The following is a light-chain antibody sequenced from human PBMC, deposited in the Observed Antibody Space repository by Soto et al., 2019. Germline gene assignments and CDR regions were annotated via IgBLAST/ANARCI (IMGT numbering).Light chain of an antibody. J-gene: IGKJ5*01. Sequence: IEMTQSPSSLSVSVGDRVTITCRASQSISSYLNWYQQKPRKAPKLLIYAASSLQSGVPSRFSGSGSGTDFTLTISSLQPEDFATYYCQQSYSTPITFGQGTRLEIK. V-gene: IGKV1-39*01. CDR3: QQSYSTPIT. CDR1: QSISSY. CDR2: AAS.